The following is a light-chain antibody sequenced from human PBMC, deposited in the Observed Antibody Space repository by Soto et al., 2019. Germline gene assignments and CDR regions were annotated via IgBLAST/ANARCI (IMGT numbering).Light chain of an antibody. J-gene: IGKJ2*01. CDR2: DAS. V-gene: IGKV3-15*01. Sequence: EILMTQSPATLSVSPGERATHSCRASQTVESNLAWYQQQPGQAPRLLIYDASIRATDIPARFSGSGSGTEFTLTISSLQSEDFAVYYCQQYNTWPPYTFGQGTKVEIK. CDR1: QTVESN. CDR3: QQYNTWPPYT.